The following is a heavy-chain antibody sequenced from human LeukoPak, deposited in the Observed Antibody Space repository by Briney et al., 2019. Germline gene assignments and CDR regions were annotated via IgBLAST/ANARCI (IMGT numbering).Heavy chain of an antibody. CDR3: AVDTAMTTGYYYMDV. V-gene: IGHV3-7*01. CDR1: EFTFSSYW. Sequence: GGSLRLSCAASEFTFSSYWMSWVRQAPGKGLEWVANIKQDGSEKYYVDSVKGRFTISRDNAKNSLYLQMNSLRAEDTAVYCCAVDTAMTTGYYYMDVWGKGTTVTISS. J-gene: IGHJ6*03. CDR2: IKQDGSEK. D-gene: IGHD5-18*01.